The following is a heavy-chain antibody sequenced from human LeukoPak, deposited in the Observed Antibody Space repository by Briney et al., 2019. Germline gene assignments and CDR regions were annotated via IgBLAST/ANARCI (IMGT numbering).Heavy chain of an antibody. D-gene: IGHD3-22*01. CDR3: ARDKFPEGDYYDSSGYHDAFDI. J-gene: IGHJ3*02. CDR1: GGSISSYY. CDR2: IYTSVST. V-gene: IGHV4-4*07. Sequence: PSETLSLTCTVSGGSISSYYWSWIQQPAGKGLEWIVRIYTSVSTNYNPSLKSRVTMSVDTSKNQFSLKLRSVTAADTGVYYCARDKFPEGDYYDSSGYHDAFDIWGQGTMLTVSS.